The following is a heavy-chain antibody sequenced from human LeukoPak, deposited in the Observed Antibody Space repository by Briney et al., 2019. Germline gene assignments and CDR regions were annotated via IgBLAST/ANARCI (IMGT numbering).Heavy chain of an antibody. J-gene: IGHJ4*02. V-gene: IGHV4-34*01. CDR2: INHSGST. Sequence: SETLSLTCAVYGGSFSGYYWSWIRQPPGKGLEWIGEINHSGSTNYSPSLKSRVTISVDTSKNQFSLKLSSVTAADTAVYYCARGRKHSRDFDYWGQGTLVTVSS. D-gene: IGHD3-22*01. CDR1: GGSFSGYY. CDR3: ARGRKHSRDFDY.